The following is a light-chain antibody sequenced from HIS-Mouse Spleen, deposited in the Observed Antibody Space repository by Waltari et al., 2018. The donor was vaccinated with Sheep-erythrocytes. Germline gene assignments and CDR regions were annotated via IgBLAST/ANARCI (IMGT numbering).Light chain of an antibody. J-gene: IGLJ3*02. V-gene: IGLV2-8*01. CDR3: SSYAGSNNWV. CDR2: EVS. CDR1: SSDVGGYHY. Sequence: QYALTQPPSASGSPGQSVTISCTGTSSDVGGYHYVSWYQQHPSKAPKLMIYEVSKRPSGVPDRFSGSKSGNTASLTVSGLQAEDEADYYCSSYAGSNNWVFGGGTKLTVL.